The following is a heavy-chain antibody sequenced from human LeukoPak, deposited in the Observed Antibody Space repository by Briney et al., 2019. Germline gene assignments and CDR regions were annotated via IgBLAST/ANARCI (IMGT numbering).Heavy chain of an antibody. CDR3: ARALFGESWNYYGMAV. V-gene: IGHV3-7*03. Sequence: GGSLRLSCTASGLTFKTHWMSCVRHAPGKGLGWVANIQENGSEIHYRDSVQGRFTISRAKARDLPYLQMNSLRAADTAVYYCARALFGESWNYYGMAVWGQGTTVTVSS. D-gene: IGHD3-10*02. CDR1: GLTFKTHW. J-gene: IGHJ6*02. CDR2: IQENGSEI.